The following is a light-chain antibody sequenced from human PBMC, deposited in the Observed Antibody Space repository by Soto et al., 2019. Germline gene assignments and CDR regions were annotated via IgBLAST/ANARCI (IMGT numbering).Light chain of an antibody. V-gene: IGKV1-39*01. CDR3: QQSYFTPRP. J-gene: IGKJ2*01. CDR1: QSISNY. CDR2: AAS. Sequence: DIQMTQSPSSLSASVGDRVTITCRASQSISNYLNWYQQKPGKAPNLLIYAASSLQSGVPSRFSGSGSGTVFTLTINSLQPEDFAAYYCQQSYFTPRPFGQGTKLEFK.